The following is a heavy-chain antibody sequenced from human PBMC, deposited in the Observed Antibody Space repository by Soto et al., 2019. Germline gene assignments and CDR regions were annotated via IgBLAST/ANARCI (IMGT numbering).Heavy chain of an antibody. CDR2: ISGHNGNT. J-gene: IGHJ4*02. Sequence: QVQLVQSGAEVKKPGASVKVSCKASGYTFTNHGISWVRQAPGQGLEWLGWISGHNGNTKYAQRLQGRVTMTTDTSTSTAYMALRSLTSDDTAVYYCARDLYPLAYYFDYWGQGTLVTVSS. CDR3: ARDLYPLAYYFDY. V-gene: IGHV1-18*01. CDR1: GYTFTNHG.